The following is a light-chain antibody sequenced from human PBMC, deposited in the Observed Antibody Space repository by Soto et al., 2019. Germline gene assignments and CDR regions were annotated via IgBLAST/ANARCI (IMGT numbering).Light chain of an antibody. CDR2: DAS. J-gene: IGKJ4*01. Sequence: EIVLTQSPATLSLSPGERATLSCRASQSVSSFLAWYHQKPVQAPRLLIYDASNKATGIPARFSGSGSGTDFTLTINSLEPEDFAVYYCQQRSNWPLTFGGGTKVDIK. V-gene: IGKV3-11*01. CDR3: QQRSNWPLT. CDR1: QSVSSF.